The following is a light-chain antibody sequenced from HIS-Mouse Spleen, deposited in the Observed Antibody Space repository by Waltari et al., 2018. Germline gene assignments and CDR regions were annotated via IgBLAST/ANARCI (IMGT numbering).Light chain of an antibody. CDR3: YSTDSSGNHRV. CDR1: AFPTKY. Sequence: SYELTQPPSVSVSPGQTARITCSGDAFPTKYAYWYQQKSGQAPVPVIFEDSKRPSGIPERFSGSSSGTMATLTISGAQVEDEADYYCYSTDSSGNHRVFGGGTKLTVL. V-gene: IGLV3-10*01. CDR2: EDS. J-gene: IGLJ2*01.